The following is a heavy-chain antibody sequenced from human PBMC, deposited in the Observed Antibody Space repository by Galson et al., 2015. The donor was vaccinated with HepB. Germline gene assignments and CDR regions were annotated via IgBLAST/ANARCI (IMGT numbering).Heavy chain of an antibody. CDR2: IWFDGSNK. CDR1: GFTFSGYG. D-gene: IGHD3-10*01. CDR3: AKDPFYFGSGIYYNEHFDY. V-gene: IGHV3-30*02. Sequence: SLRLSCATSGFTFSGYGMHWVRQASGKGLEWVAFIWFDGSNKYYADSVKGRFSISRDNSKNTLYLQMNSLRPEDTAVYYCAKDPFYFGSGIYYNEHFDYWGQGTLVTVSS. J-gene: IGHJ4*02.